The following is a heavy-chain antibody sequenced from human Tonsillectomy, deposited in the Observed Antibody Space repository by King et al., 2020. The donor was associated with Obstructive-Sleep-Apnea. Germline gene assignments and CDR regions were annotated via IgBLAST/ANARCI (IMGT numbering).Heavy chain of an antibody. J-gene: IGHJ4*02. CDR2: INNSGGT. Sequence: VQLVESGGGLVQPGGSLRLSCAASGFTFSSYAMSWVRQAPGKGLEWVSTINNSGGTYSADSVKGRFTISRDNSKNTLYLQMNSLRAEDTAVYYCAKLHGAAMVRWDFDYWGQGTLVTFSS. CDR1: GFTFSSYA. V-gene: IGHV3-23*04. D-gene: IGHD3-10*01. CDR3: AKLHGAAMVRWDFDY.